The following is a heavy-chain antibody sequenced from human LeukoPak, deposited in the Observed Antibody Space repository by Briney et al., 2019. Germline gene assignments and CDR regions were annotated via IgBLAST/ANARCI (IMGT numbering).Heavy chain of an antibody. CDR2: MNPNSGST. Sequence: ASVKVSCKASGYTFTSYDINWVRQATGQGLEWMGWMNPNSGSTGYAQKFQGRVTITRNTSISTAYMELSSLRSEDTAVYYCARGLRDSSSSAWFDPWGQGTLVTVSS. V-gene: IGHV1-8*03. CDR3: ARGLRDSSSSAWFDP. J-gene: IGHJ5*02. D-gene: IGHD6-6*01. CDR1: GYTFTSYD.